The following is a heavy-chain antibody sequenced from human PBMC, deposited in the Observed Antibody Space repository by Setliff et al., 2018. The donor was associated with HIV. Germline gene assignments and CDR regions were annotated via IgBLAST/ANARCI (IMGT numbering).Heavy chain of an antibody. J-gene: IGHJ4*02. CDR1: GDSISGGYY. CDR2: VSHRGTT. V-gene: IGHV4-38-2*01. Sequence: SETLSLTCAVSGDSISGGYYWAWIRQAPGKGLEWVGSVSHRGTTYYKSSLKSRVTIAADTPKNQVSLNLRAVTAADTAVYYCARYWGSCPEHFDYWGQGTLVTVSS. CDR3: ARYWGSCPEHFDY. D-gene: IGHD3-16*01.